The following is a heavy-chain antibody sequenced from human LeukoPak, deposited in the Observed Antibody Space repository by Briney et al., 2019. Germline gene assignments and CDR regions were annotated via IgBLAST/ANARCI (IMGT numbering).Heavy chain of an antibody. D-gene: IGHD1-14*01. CDR2: ISYSGST. CDR1: GGSFSSSGYY. V-gene: IGHV4-39*01. Sequence: SETLSLTCTVSGGSFSSSGYYWGWIRQPPGKGLEWFGSISYSGSTYYNPSLKRRVTITVDTSNNQFSLKLRSVTAADTALYYCARLARPARTGFDYWGQGTLVTVSS. J-gene: IGHJ4*02. CDR3: ARLARPARTGFDY.